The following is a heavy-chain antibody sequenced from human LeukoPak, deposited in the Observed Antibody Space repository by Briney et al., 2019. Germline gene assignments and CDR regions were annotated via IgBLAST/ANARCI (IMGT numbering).Heavy chain of an antibody. CDR3: AKDRPNRVVVVPAAISVGY. V-gene: IGHV3-23*01. Sequence: GGSLRLSXAASGFTFSSYAMSWVRQAPGKGMEWVSAISGSGGSTYYADSVKGRFTISRDNSKNTLYLQMNSLRAEDTAVYYCAKDRPNRVVVVPAAISVGYWGQGTLVTVSS. CDR1: GFTFSSYA. CDR2: ISGSGGST. D-gene: IGHD2-2*01. J-gene: IGHJ4*02.